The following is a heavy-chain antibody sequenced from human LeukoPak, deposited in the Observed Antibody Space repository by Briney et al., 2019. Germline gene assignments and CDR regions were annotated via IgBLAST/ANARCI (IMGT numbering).Heavy chain of an antibody. V-gene: IGHV1-46*01. D-gene: IGHD2-2*01. CDR2: INPSGGST. J-gene: IGHJ1*01. Sequence: ASVKVSCKASGYTFTSYYMHWVRQAPGQGLEWMGIINPSGGSTSYAQKFQGRVTMTRDTSTSTVYMELSSLRSEDTAVYYCARDGVIVVVPAANHPRPDTQYFQHWGQGTLVTVSS. CDR1: GYTFTSYY. CDR3: ARDGVIVVVPAANHPRPDTQYFQH.